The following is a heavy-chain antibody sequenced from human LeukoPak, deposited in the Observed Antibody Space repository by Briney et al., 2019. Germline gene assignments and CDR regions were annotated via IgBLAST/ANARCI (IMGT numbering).Heavy chain of an antibody. CDR1: GFTFSSYS. CDR2: ISSSSSYI. V-gene: IGHV3-21*01. J-gene: IGHJ3*02. CDR3: ARKLWASHDAFDI. D-gene: IGHD2-21*01. Sequence: GGSLRLSCAASGFTFSSYSMNWVRQAPGKGLEWVSSISSSSSYIYYADSVKGRFTISRDNAKNSLYLQMNSLRAEDTAVYYCARKLWASHDAFDIWGQGTMVTVSS.